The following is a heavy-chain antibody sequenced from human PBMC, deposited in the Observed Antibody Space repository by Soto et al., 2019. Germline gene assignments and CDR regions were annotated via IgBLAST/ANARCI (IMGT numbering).Heavy chain of an antibody. CDR3: SYDTFGDKDF. CDR2: VNPDGTIT. CDR1: GFTFSSYL. Sequence: GGSLILSCAASGFTFSSYLMSLVRLAPGKGLVWVSRVNPDGTITTYADSVKGRFTISSDNAKNTLYLQMNSLGVEDTALYYCSYDTFGDKDFWGQGTPVNVSA. D-gene: IGHD3-9*01. V-gene: IGHV3-74*01. J-gene: IGHJ4*02.